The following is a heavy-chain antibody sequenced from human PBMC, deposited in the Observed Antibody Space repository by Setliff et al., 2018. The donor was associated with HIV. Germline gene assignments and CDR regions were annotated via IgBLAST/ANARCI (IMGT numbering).Heavy chain of an antibody. D-gene: IGHD5-12*01. CDR3: ARVSGDGYNIYYFDY. Sequence: ASVKVSCKASGYTFTKYAMHWVRQAHGQRLEWMGWINAGNGNTKYSQKFQGRVTITGDTSASTAYMELSSLRSEDTAVYYCARVSGDGYNIYYFDYWGQGTLVTVSS. CDR2: INAGNGNT. J-gene: IGHJ4*02. V-gene: IGHV1-3*01. CDR1: GYTFTKYA.